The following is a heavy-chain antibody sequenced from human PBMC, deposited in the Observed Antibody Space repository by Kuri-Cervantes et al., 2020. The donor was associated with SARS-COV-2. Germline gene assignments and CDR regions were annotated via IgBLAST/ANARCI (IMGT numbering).Heavy chain of an antibody. CDR1: GYTLTELS. Sequence: ASVKVSCKVSGYTLTELSMHWVRQAPGKGLEWMGGFDPEDGETIYAQKFQGRVTMTRDTSISTACMELSRLRSDDTAVYYCARDQSSSWYPNFAEYYWGQGTLVTVSS. CDR2: FDPEDGET. CDR3: ARDQSSSWYPNFAEYY. D-gene: IGHD6-13*01. V-gene: IGHV1-24*01. J-gene: IGHJ4*02.